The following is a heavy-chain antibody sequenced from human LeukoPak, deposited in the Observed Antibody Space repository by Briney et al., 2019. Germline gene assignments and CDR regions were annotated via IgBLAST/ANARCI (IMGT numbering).Heavy chain of an antibody. J-gene: IGHJ4*02. CDR3: ARDGVSYYYDSSGGYYFDY. Sequence: PGGSLRLSCAASGFTFSSYEMNWVRRAPGKGLVGVSYISSSGSTIYYADSVKGRFTISRDNAKNSLYLLMNSLRAEDTAVYYCARDGVSYYYDSSGGYYFDYWGQGTLVTVSS. V-gene: IGHV3-48*03. CDR2: ISSSGSTI. D-gene: IGHD3-22*01. CDR1: GFTFSSYE.